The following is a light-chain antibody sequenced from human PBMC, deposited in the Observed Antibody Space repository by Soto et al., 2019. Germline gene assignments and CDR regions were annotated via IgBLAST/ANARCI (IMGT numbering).Light chain of an antibody. CDR1: QSVTYN. V-gene: IGKV3-15*01. CDR3: QQYKNWTPLT. CDR2: GAF. J-gene: IGKJ4*01. Sequence: EIVMTQSPATLSVSPGETATLSCRASQSVTYNLAWYQQKPGQGPRLLIYGAFTRATGIAASFSGSGSGTEVTPAISSLQSEDVAVCYWQQYKNWTPLTFGGGTKVEIK.